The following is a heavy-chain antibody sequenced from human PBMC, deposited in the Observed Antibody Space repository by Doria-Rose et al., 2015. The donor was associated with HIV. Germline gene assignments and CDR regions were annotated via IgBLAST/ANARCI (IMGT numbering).Heavy chain of an antibody. J-gene: IGHJ4*02. CDR2: SLSDVEG. CDR3: ARIKSSRWYHKYYFDF. V-gene: IGHV2-26*01. CDR1: GVSLSSPGMG. D-gene: IGHD6-13*01. Sequence: QVTLKESGPVLVKPTETLTLTCTVSGVSLSSPGMGVSWIRQPPRKALEWLANSLSDVEGSYRTFLKSRLTISRGTSKSQVVLTMTDMDPVDTATYYCARIKSSRWYHKYYFDFWGQGTLVIVSA.